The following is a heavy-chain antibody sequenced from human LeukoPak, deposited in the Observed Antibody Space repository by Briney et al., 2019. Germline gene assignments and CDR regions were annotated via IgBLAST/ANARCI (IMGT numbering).Heavy chain of an antibody. CDR2: IIPIFGTA. CDR1: GGTFSSYA. D-gene: IGHD2-2*01. CDR3: ASPGAGVGYCSSTSCYWDY. V-gene: IGHV1-69*01. Sequence: VKVSCKASGGTFSSYAISWVRQAPGQGLEWMGGIIPIFGTANYAQKLQGRVTINADESTRTAYMELSSLRSEDTAVYYCASPGAGVGYCSSTSCYWDYWGQGTLVTVSS. J-gene: IGHJ4*02.